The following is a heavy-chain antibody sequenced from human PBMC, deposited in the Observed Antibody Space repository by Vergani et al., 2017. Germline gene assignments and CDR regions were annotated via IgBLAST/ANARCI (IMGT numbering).Heavy chain of an antibody. J-gene: IGHJ6*02. CDR1: GGSISSSSHF. CDR2: IYYTGSA. D-gene: IGHD3-16*01. CDR3: TRHDSGHYDASYYGLYV. Sequence: QLQLHKSGPGLVKPSETLSLTCTLSGGSISSSSHFWGWLRQTPGKGLEWIGSIYYTGSAYYNPSLKSRASISVDASKNQFSLKLSSVTAADSAVYYCTRHDSGHYDASYYGLYVWGQGTTVTVSS. V-gene: IGHV4-39*01.